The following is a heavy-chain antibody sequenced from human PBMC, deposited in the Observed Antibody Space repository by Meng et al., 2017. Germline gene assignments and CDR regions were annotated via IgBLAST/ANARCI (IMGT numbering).Heavy chain of an antibody. CDR3: AMRLGYCSSTSCYGGFLGYYFDY. CDR2: IIPIFGTA. CDR1: GYTFTSYA. J-gene: IGHJ4*02. Sequence: ASVKVSCKASGYTFTSYAISWVRQAPGQGLEWMGGIIPIFGTANYAQKLQGRVTMTTDTSTSTAYMELRSLRSDDTAVYYCAMRLGYCSSTSCYGGFLGYYFDYWGQGTLVTVSS. V-gene: IGHV1-18*01. D-gene: IGHD2-2*01.